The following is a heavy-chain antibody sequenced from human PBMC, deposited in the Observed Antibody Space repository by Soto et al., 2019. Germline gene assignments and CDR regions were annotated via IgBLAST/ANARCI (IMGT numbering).Heavy chain of an antibody. V-gene: IGHV1-69*06. Sequence: SVKVSCKASGGTFSSYAISWVREAPGQGLEWMGGIIPIFGTANYAQKFQGRVTITADKSTSTAYMELSSLRSEDTAVYYCAQQRPYYDILTGYYPPYYFDYWGQGTLVTVSS. CDR2: IIPIFGTA. CDR1: GGTFSSYA. J-gene: IGHJ4*02. D-gene: IGHD3-9*01. CDR3: AQQRPYYDILTGYYPPYYFDY.